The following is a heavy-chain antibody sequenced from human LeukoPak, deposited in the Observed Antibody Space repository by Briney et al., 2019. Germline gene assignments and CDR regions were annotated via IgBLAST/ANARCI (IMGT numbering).Heavy chain of an antibody. CDR1: GFTFSSYS. J-gene: IGHJ4*02. CDR3: AREGANYCSGGSCFDY. D-gene: IGHD2-15*01. CDR2: ISSSSSYI. V-gene: IGHV3-21*04. Sequence: GGSLRLSCAASGFTFSSYSMNWVRQAPGKGLEWVSSISSSSSYIYYADSVKGRFTISRDNAKNSLYLQMNSLRAEDTALYYCAREGANYCSGGSCFDYWGQGTLVTVSS.